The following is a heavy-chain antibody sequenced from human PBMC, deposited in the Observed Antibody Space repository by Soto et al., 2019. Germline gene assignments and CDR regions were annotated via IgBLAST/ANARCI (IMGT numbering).Heavy chain of an antibody. CDR2: IRSKANSYAT. V-gene: IGHV3-73*01. D-gene: IGHD6-13*01. J-gene: IGHJ3*02. CDR1: GFTFSGSA. CDR3: TRQFYSSSWNDAFDI. Sequence: RLSCAASGFTFSGSAMHWVRQASGKGLEWVGRIRSKANSYATAYAASVKGRFTISRDDSKNTAYLQMNSLKTEDTAVYYCTRQFYSSSWNDAFDIWGQGTMVT.